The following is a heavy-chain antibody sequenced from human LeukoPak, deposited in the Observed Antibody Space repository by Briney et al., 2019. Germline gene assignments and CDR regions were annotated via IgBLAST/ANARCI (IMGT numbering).Heavy chain of an antibody. CDR2: INHSGST. CDR1: GGPFSGYY. CDR3: ARTPDASASIAAIYDP. J-gene: IGHJ5*02. V-gene: IGHV4-34*01. D-gene: IGHD6-6*01. Sequence: SETLSLTCAVYGGPFSGYYWSWIRQPPGKGLEWIGEINHSGSTNYNPSLKSRVTISVDTSKNQFSLKLSSVTAADTAVYYCARTPDASASIAAIYDPWGQGTLVTVSS.